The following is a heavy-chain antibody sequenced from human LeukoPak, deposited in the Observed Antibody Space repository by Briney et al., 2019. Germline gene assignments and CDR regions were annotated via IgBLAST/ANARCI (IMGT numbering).Heavy chain of an antibody. CDR2: ISGSGGST. J-gene: IGHJ3*02. CDR3: AKDLQVGATPVRQEKAFDI. CDR1: GFTFSSYG. Sequence: GGTLRLSSAASGFTFSSYGMCWVRQAPGKGLEWVSAISGSGGSTYYADSVKGWFTIARDNSKNTLYLQMNSLRAEDTAVYYCAKDLQVGATPVRQEKAFDILGQGTMVTVSS. D-gene: IGHD1-26*01. V-gene: IGHV3-23*01.